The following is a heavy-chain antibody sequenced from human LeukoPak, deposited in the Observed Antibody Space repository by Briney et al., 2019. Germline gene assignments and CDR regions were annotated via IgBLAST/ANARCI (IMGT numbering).Heavy chain of an antibody. CDR3: TVATETTFDY. D-gene: IGHD4-17*01. V-gene: IGHV3-30*04. CDR1: GFTFSHLA. CDR2: ISDDTYTK. J-gene: IGHJ4*02. Sequence: GGSLRLSCAASGFTFSHLAMYWVRQAPGKGLERVSLISDDTYTKYYADSVKGRFIISRDNSKNMLYLQMNGLGTDDSALYYCTVATETTFDYWGQGSLVTVSS.